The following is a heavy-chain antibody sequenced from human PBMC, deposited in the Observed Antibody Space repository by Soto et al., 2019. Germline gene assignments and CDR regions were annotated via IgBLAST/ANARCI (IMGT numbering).Heavy chain of an antibody. CDR3: ARRDCSSTSCYTGAFDY. D-gene: IGHD2-2*01. V-gene: IGHV5-51*01. Sequence: GESLKISCKGSGYSFTSYWIGWVRQMPGKGLEWMGIIYPGDSDTRYSPSFQGQVTISADKSISTAYLQWSSLKASDTAMYYCARRDCSSTSCYTGAFDYWGQGTLVTVSS. J-gene: IGHJ4*02. CDR2: IYPGDSDT. CDR1: GYSFTSYW.